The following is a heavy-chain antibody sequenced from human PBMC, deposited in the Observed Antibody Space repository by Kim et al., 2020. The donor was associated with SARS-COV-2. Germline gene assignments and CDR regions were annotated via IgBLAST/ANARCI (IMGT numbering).Heavy chain of an antibody. CDR1: GFTFSHYG. D-gene: IGHD2-21*01. Sequence: GGSLRLSCAVSGFTFSHYGMHWVRQGPGKGLEWVAAISYDGSNEKYADSVKGRFTISRDNSKNTLYLQMSSLGAEDTAVNYCAEDPTNCSGGDCYFKVCRIASYVDYGMVVWGQGATVTVS. CDR3: AEDPTNCSGGDCYFKVCRIASYVDYGMVV. V-gene: IGHV3-30*18. CDR2: ISYDGSNE. J-gene: IGHJ6*02.